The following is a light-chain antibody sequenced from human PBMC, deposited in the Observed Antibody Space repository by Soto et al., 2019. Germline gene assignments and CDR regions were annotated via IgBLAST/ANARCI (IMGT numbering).Light chain of an antibody. Sequence: DVLMTQSPLSLPVTLGQPASISCWSSRSLAYIDGNTYLNWFQQRPGQSPRRLIYNVSNRDSGVPVRFSGRGSGPAFTLKISRVEAEDVAVYYCMQGTHWPPYTFGQGAKLAIK. CDR2: NVS. J-gene: IGKJ2*01. CDR1: RSLAYIDGNTY. CDR3: MQGTHWPPYT. V-gene: IGKV2-30*01.